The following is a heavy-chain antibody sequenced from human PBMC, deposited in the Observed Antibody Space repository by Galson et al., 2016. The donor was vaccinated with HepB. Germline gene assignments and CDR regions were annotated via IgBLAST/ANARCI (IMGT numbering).Heavy chain of an antibody. J-gene: IGHJ4*02. D-gene: IGHD3-16*01. Sequence: SLRLSCAASGFDFSSYAMNWVRQAPGKGLEWVSNVNGAGRSTYYADALKGRFTISRDNSKRTVLLQMTNVRSDDTAMYFCAKDWGRSPGLDSWGQGTLVTVFS. CDR2: VNGAGRST. CDR3: AKDWGRSPGLDS. CDR1: GFDFSSYA. V-gene: IGHV3-23*03.